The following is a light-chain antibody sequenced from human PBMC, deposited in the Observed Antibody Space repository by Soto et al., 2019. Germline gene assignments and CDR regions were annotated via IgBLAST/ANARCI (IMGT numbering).Light chain of an antibody. CDR3: QQYGSSPRIT. CDR2: GAS. J-gene: IGKJ5*01. CDR1: QSVSSSY. Sequence: EIVLTQSPGTLSLSPGERATLSRRASQSVSSSYLAWYQQKPGQAPRLLIYGASSRATGIPDRFSGSGSGTDFTLTISRLEPEDLAVYYCQQYGSSPRITFGQGTRLEIK. V-gene: IGKV3-20*01.